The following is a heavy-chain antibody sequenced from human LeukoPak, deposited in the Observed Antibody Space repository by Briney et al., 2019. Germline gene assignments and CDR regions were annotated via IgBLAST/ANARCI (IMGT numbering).Heavy chain of an antibody. J-gene: IGHJ4*02. V-gene: IGHV3-23*01. D-gene: IGHD2-21*01. CDR1: GFTFSSYD. Sequence: PGGSLRLSCAASGFTFSSYDMSWVRQAPGKGLEWVSGISGSGGSTYYADSVKGRFTISRDNSKNTLYLQMNSLRAEDTAVHYCANILWWPSPPFGYWGQGTLVTVSS. CDR3: ANILWWPSPPFGY. CDR2: ISGSGGST.